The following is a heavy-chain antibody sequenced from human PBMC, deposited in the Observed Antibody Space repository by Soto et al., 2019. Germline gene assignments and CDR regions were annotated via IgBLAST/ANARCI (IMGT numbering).Heavy chain of an antibody. Sequence: QVQLVQSGAEVKKPGASVKVSCKASGYTFTSYGISWVRQAPGQGLEWMGWISAYNGNTNYAQKLQGRVTMTTDTSTSTAYMELRSLRADDTAVYYCARDHKGYYGPYYYGMDVWGQGTTVTVSS. CDR1: GYTFTSYG. CDR2: ISAYNGNT. J-gene: IGHJ6*02. CDR3: ARDHKGYYGPYYYGMDV. V-gene: IGHV1-18*01. D-gene: IGHD3-10*01.